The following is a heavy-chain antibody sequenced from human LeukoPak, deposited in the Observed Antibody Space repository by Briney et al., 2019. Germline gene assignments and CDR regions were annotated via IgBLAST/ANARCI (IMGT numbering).Heavy chain of an antibody. J-gene: IGHJ4*02. CDR1: GSTFSSHT. D-gene: IGHD2-2*01. CDR2: ISNTGSVI. Sequence: QSGGSLRLSCAASGSTFSSHTMNWVRQAPGKGLEWISYISNTGSVIYYADSVKGRFTISRDNAKNSLYPQMNSLRAEDTAVYYCARNLPAADYWGQGTLVTVSS. CDR3: ARNLPAADY. V-gene: IGHV3-48*04.